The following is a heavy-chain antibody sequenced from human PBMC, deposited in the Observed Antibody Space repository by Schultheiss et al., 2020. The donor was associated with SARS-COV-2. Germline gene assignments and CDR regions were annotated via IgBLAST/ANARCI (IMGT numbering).Heavy chain of an antibody. Sequence: GGSLRLSCTASGFTFGDYALSWFRQAPGKGLEWVGFIRSKAYGGTADYAASVAGRFTISRDDSNSIAYLQMSGLKTEDTAVYSCTTDFYSNGYNNWGQGTLVTVSS. J-gene: IGHJ4*02. CDR2: IRSKAYGGTA. CDR3: TTDFYSNGYNN. CDR1: GFTFGDYA. D-gene: IGHD5-24*01. V-gene: IGHV3-49*03.